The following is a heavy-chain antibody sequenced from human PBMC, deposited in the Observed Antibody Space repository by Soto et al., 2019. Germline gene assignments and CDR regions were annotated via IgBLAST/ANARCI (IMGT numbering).Heavy chain of an antibody. Sequence: SETLSLTCTVTGGSIDNYYWSWIRQPAGKGLEWIGRIYKSGSSNYNPSLKSRVTMSVDTSKNQFSLNLSSVTAADTAVYYCARDIDYGFWSGYVSDGMDVWGQGTTVTVSS. CDR1: GGSIDNYY. D-gene: IGHD3-3*01. CDR2: IYKSGSS. J-gene: IGHJ6*02. CDR3: ARDIDYGFWSGYVSDGMDV. V-gene: IGHV4-4*07.